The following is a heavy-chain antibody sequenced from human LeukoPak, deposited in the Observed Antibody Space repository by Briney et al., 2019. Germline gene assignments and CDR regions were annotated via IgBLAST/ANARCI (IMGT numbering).Heavy chain of an antibody. J-gene: IGHJ4*02. Sequence: GGPLRLSCAASGFTFSSYWMSWVRQAPGKGLEWVANIKQDGSEKYYVDSVKGRFTISRDNAKNSLYLQMNSLRAEDTAVYYCARVVDYVWGSYRSYYFDYWGQGTLVTVSS. CDR3: ARVVDYVWGSYRSYYFDY. D-gene: IGHD3-16*02. V-gene: IGHV3-7*01. CDR2: IKQDGSEK. CDR1: GFTFSSYW.